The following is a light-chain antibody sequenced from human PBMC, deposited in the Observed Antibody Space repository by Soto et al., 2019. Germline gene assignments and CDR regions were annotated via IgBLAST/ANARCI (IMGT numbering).Light chain of an antibody. CDR3: SSYTSSSTPYYV. J-gene: IGLJ1*01. Sequence: QSALTQPASVSGSPGQSITISCTGTSSDVGGYNYVSWYQQHPGKAPKLMIYDVSNRPSGVSNRFSGSKSGNTASLPISGLQAENEADYYCSSYTSSSTPYYVFGTGTTLTVL. V-gene: IGLV2-14*01. CDR1: SSDVGGYNY. CDR2: DVS.